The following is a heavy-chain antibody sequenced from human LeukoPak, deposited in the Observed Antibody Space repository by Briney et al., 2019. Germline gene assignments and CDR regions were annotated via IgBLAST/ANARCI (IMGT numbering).Heavy chain of an antibody. CDR1: GYTFSTYG. D-gene: IGHD6-13*01. CDR3: AKVAGDRMDY. V-gene: IGHV1-18*01. CDR2: ISAKTGKT. J-gene: IGHJ4*02. Sequence: AVVTVSCKASGYTFSTYGFCWVRQAPGHGLEWMGWISAKTGKTDYAQKFRGRVAMTTDTSTSTAYMELRSLRPDDTAVYFCAKVAGDRMDYWGQGTLVTVSA.